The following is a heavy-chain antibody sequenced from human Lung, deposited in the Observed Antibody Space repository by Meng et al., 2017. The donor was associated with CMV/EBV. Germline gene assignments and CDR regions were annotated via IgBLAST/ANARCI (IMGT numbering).Heavy chain of an antibody. CDR3: VKDFLGAGDF. CDR2: IRDKAATYST. Sequence: SCAASGFTFSNYVINWFRQAPGKGLECVGRIRDKAATYSTEYAASVRGRFTISRDDSKNSLYLQMNSLKIEDTAVYYCVKDFLGAGDFWGHGTPVTVSS. V-gene: IGHV3-72*01. D-gene: IGHD2-15*01. J-gene: IGHJ4*01. CDR1: GFTFSNYV.